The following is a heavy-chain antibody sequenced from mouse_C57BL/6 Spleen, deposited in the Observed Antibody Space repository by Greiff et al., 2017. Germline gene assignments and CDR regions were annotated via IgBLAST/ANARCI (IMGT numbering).Heavy chain of an antibody. Sequence: EVQLLQSGDGLVKPGASVKLSCAASGFTFSSYAMSWVRQTPEQRLEWVAYISSGGDYNYYADTVKGRVTISRDKARNTLYLQISSLTAEDTAIYYCTRDYYGGRGFDYWGQGTTVTVAS. J-gene: IGHJ2*01. CDR3: TRDYYGGRGFDY. CDR2: ISSGGDYN. D-gene: IGHD1-1*01. V-gene: IGHV5-9-1*02. CDR1: GFTFSSYA.